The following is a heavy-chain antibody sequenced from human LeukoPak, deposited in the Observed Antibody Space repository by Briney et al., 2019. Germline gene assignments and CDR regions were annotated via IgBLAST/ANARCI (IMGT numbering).Heavy chain of an antibody. Sequence: PSETLSLTCTVSGGSVSSGSYYWGWIRQPPGKGLEWIGYIYYSGSTNYNPSLKSRVTISVDTSKNQFSLKLSSVTAADTAVYYCARVATMVRGVTRYYYGMDVWGKGTTVTVSS. CDR2: IYYSGST. D-gene: IGHD3-10*01. CDR1: GGSVSSGSYY. CDR3: ARVATMVRGVTRYYYGMDV. J-gene: IGHJ6*04. V-gene: IGHV4-61*01.